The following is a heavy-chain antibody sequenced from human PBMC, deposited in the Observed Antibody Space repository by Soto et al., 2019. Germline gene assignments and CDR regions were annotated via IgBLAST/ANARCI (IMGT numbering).Heavy chain of an antibody. CDR2: LYYIGNT. D-gene: IGHD2-15*01. J-gene: IGHJ4*02. CDR1: GGSISPFY. V-gene: IGHV4-59*01. CDR3: ARVGGVAARTFDY. Sequence: SETLSLTCTVSGGSISPFYWSWVRQPPGKGLEWIGYLYYIGNTNYNPSLKSRVTISVDASKNQVSLRLTSVTAADTAVYYCARVGGVAARTFDYWGQGTVVTVSS.